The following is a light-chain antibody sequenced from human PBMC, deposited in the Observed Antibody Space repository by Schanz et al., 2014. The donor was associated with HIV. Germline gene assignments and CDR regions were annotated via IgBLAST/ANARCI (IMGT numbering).Light chain of an antibody. Sequence: SSELTQPPSVSVAPGKTARITCGGNYIGSKSVHWYQQRPGQAPVLVIYYDNDRPSGIPERFSGSKSGNTASLTISGLQAEDEADYYCQSYDGSLSGVVFGGGTKLTVL. CDR1: YIGSKS. CDR3: QSYDGSLSGVV. V-gene: IGLV3-21*01. J-gene: IGLJ2*01. CDR2: YDN.